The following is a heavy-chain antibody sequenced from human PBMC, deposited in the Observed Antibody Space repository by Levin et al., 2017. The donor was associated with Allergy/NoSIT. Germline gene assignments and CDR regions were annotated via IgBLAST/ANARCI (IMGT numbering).Heavy chain of an antibody. J-gene: IGHJ2*01. V-gene: IGHV3-23*01. CDR2: ISGSGGST. CDR1: GFTFSSYA. CDR3: AKDGIAVAGTRGWYFDL. Sequence: GGSLRLSCAASGFTFSSYAMSWVRQAPGKGLEWVSAISGSGGSTYYADSVKGRFTISRDNSKNTLYLQMNSLRAEDTAVYYCAKDGIAVAGTRGWYFDLWGRGTLVTVSS. D-gene: IGHD6-19*01.